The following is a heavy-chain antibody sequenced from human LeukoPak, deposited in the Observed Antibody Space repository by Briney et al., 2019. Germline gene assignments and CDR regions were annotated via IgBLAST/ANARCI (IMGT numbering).Heavy chain of an antibody. CDR1: GGSISSGSYY. CDR2: IYTSGST. V-gene: IGHV4-61*02. J-gene: IGHJ6*03. D-gene: IGHD6-6*01. CDR3: AREGLRSIAARRGTRDYMDV. Sequence: SSQTLSLTCTVSGGSISSGSYYWSWTRQPAGKGLEWIGRIYTSGSTSYNPSLKSRVTISVDTSKNQFSLKLSSVTAADTAVYYCAREGLRSIAARRGTRDYMDVWGKGTTVIVSS.